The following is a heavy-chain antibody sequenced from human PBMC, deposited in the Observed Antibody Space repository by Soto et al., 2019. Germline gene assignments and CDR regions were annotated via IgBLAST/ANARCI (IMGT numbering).Heavy chain of an antibody. CDR3: ARWFGYSYGYHYYYYGMDV. CDR1: GGSISSSNW. J-gene: IGHJ6*02. V-gene: IGHV4-4*02. Sequence: PSETLSLTCAVSGGSISSSNWWSWVRQPPGKGLEWIGEIYHSGSTNYNPSLKSRVTISVDKSKNQFSLKLSSVTAADTAVYYCARWFGYSYGYHYYYYGMDVWGQGTTVT. CDR2: IYHSGST. D-gene: IGHD5-18*01.